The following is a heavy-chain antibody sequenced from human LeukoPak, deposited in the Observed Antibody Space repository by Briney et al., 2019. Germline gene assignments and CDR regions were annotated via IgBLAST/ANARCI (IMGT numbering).Heavy chain of an antibody. CDR2: IYYSGST. CDR1: GGSISSYY. Sequence: SETLSLTCTVSGGSISSYYWSWIRQPPGKGLEWIGYIYYSGSTYYNPSLKSRVTISVDTSKNQFSLKLSSVTAADTAVYYCARDVIAAAALDYWGQGTLVTVSS. J-gene: IGHJ4*02. V-gene: IGHV4-59*12. CDR3: ARDVIAAAALDY. D-gene: IGHD6-13*01.